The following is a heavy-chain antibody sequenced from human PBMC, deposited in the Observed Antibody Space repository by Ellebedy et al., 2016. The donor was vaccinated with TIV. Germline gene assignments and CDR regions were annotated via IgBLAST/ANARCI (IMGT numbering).Heavy chain of an antibody. J-gene: IGHJ2*01. CDR1: GFTFRTDA. Sequence: GESLKISXAASGFTFRTDAMTWVRQAPGKGLEWVSAISGSGGSTYCADSVKGRFIISRDNSKNMLFLQMNSLRAEDTAVYYCAKSVGIVGAKSYWYFDLWGRGTLVTVSS. CDR3: AKSVGIVGAKSYWYFDL. CDR2: ISGSGGST. D-gene: IGHD1-26*01. V-gene: IGHV3-23*01.